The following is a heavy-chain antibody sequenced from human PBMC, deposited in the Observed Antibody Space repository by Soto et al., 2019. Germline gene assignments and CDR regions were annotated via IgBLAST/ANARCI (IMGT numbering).Heavy chain of an antibody. J-gene: IGHJ4*02. CDR1: GFTFSSYA. CDR3: ASASGDYYDSSGSHFDY. Sequence: PGGSLRLSCAASGFTFSSYAMSWVRQAPGKGLEWVSVIYSGGSTYYADSVKGRFTISRDNSKNTLYLQMNSLRAEDTAVYYCASASGDYYDSSGSHFDYWGQGTLVTVSS. CDR2: IYSGGST. V-gene: IGHV3-53*01. D-gene: IGHD3-22*01.